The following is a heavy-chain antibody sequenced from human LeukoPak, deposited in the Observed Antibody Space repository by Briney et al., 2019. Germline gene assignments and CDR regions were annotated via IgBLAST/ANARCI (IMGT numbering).Heavy chain of an antibody. CDR2: INPNSGGT. J-gene: IGHJ6*02. V-gene: IGHV1-2*02. D-gene: IGHD3-16*01. Sequence: ASVKVSCKASGYTFTGCYMHWVRQAPGQGLEWMGWINPNSGGTNYAQKFQGRVTMTRDTSISTAYMELSRLRSDDTAVYYCARDDYDYVWGRYGMDVWGQGTTVTVSS. CDR1: GYTFTGCY. CDR3: ARDDYDYVWGRYGMDV.